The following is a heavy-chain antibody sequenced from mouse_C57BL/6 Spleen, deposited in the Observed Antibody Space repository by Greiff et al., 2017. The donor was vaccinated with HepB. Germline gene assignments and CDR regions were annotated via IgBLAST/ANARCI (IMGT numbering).Heavy chain of an antibody. D-gene: IGHD3-2*02. CDR1: GYAFSSSW. Sequence: QVQLQQSGPELVKPGASVKISCKASGYAFSSSWMNWVKQRPGKGLEWIGRIYPGDGDTNYNGKFKGKATLTADKSSSTAYMQLSSLTSEDSAVYFCARGGTAQATAWFAYWGQGTLVTVSA. CDR3: ARGGTAQATAWFAY. CDR2: IYPGDGDT. J-gene: IGHJ3*01. V-gene: IGHV1-82*01.